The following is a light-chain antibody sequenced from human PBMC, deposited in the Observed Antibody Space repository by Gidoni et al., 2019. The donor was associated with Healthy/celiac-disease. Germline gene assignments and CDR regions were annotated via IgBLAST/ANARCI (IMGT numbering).Light chain of an antibody. Sequence: DIQMTKSPSSLSASVGDRVTITCRASQGISSYLNWYQQKPGKAPKLLIYAASSLQSGVPSRFSGSGSGTEFTLTISSLQPEDFATYYCQQSYSTPLTFGGGTKVEIK. CDR2: AAS. CDR3: QQSYSTPLT. CDR1: QGISSY. V-gene: IGKV1-39*01. J-gene: IGKJ4*01.